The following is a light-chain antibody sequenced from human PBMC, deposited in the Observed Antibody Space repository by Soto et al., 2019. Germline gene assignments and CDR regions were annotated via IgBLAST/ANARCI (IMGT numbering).Light chain of an antibody. Sequence: QSVLTQPASVSGSPGQSITISCTGTSSDVGGYNYVSWYQQHPGKAPKLMIYDVSNRPSGVSNRFSGSKSGNTASLTISGLQAEAEADYYCSSYTSSSPVVFGGGTKLPVL. J-gene: IGLJ2*01. CDR2: DVS. CDR1: SSDVGGYNY. CDR3: SSYTSSSPVV. V-gene: IGLV2-14*01.